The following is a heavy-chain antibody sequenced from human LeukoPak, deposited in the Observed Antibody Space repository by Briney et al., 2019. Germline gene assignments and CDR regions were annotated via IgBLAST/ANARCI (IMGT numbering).Heavy chain of an antibody. Sequence: GGSLRLSCAASGFTFSKYAMNWVRQALGKGLEWVSAILAGGATYYADPVKGRFTISRDSSTNTLYLQMNSLRVDDTAIYYCTKDREPDNGWDLDYWGQGTLLIVSS. CDR3: TKDREPDNGWDLDY. J-gene: IGHJ4*01. D-gene: IGHD6-19*01. V-gene: IGHV3-23*01. CDR1: GFTFSKYA. CDR2: ILAGGAT.